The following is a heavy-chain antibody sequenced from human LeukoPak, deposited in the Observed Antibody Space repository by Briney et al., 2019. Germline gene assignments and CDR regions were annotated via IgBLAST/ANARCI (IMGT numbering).Heavy chain of an antibody. CDR2: ISTYNGNT. J-gene: IGHJ4*02. CDR1: GYTFTSYG. D-gene: IGHD3-22*01. V-gene: IGHV1-18*01. CDR3: ARAGHRKYYYDNAYDY. Sequence: ASVKVSCKASGYTFTSYGISWVRQAPGQGLEWMGWISTYNGNTNYGQKLQGRVTMTTDTSTSTAYMELRSLRSDDTAVYYCARAGHRKYYYDNAYDYWGQGTLVTVSS.